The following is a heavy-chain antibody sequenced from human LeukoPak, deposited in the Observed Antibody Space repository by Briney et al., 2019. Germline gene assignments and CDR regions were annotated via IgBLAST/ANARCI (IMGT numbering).Heavy chain of an antibody. Sequence: PGGSLSLSCAASGFTLSRYAISWVRQARGKGLEWVSAISYSGNTYHADSVKGRFTISRDSSKNTLFLQMNRLRPEDAAVYYCAKAPVTTCRGAYCYPFDYWGQGTLVTVSS. J-gene: IGHJ4*02. D-gene: IGHD2-21*01. V-gene: IGHV3-23*01. CDR2: ISYSGNT. CDR1: GFTLSRYA. CDR3: AKAPVTTCRGAYCYPFDY.